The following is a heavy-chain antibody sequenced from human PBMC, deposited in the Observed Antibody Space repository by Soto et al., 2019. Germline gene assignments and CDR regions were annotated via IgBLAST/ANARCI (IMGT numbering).Heavy chain of an antibody. V-gene: IGHV3-30-3*01. Sequence: QVQLVESGGGVVQPGRSLRLSCAASGFTFSSYAMHWVRQAPGKGLEWVAVISYDGSNKYYADSVKGRFTISRDNSXITLYLPMNSLRAEDTAVYYCARDSSTVVTPQSFDYWGQGTLVTVSS. D-gene: IGHD4-17*01. CDR2: ISYDGSNK. CDR3: ARDSSTVVTPQSFDY. J-gene: IGHJ4*02. CDR1: GFTFSSYA.